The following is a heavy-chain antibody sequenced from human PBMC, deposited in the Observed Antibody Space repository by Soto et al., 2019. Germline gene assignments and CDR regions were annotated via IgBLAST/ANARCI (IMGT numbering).Heavy chain of an antibody. V-gene: IGHV1-18*01. J-gene: IGHJ4*02. Sequence: ASVKVSCKASGYTFTSYGISWVRQAPGQGLEWMGWISAYNGNTNYAQKLQGRVTMTTDTSTSTAYMELSSLRSEDTAVYYCAWAYYYDSSGPFDYWGQGTLVTVSS. CDR3: AWAYYYDSSGPFDY. CDR1: GYTFTSYG. D-gene: IGHD3-22*01. CDR2: ISAYNGNT.